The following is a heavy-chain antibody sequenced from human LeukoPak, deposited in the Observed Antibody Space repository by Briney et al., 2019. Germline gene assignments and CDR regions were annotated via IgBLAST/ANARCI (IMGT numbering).Heavy chain of an antibody. CDR1: GVTLSSYG. CDR2: IRYDGSNK. Sequence: VGAPRLSCAASGVTLSSYGMHWVCAGPGKGLGWVAFIRYDGSNKYYADSVKGRFTISRDNSKNTLYLQMNSLRAEDTAVYYCAKSRARLKFPFDAFDIWGQGTMVTVSS. CDR3: AKSRARLKFPFDAFDI. V-gene: IGHV3-30*02. J-gene: IGHJ3*02.